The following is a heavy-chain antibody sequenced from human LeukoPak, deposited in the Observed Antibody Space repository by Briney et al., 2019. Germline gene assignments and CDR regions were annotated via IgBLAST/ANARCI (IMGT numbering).Heavy chain of an antibody. J-gene: IGHJ4*02. D-gene: IGHD4-17*01. Sequence: PGGSLRLSCTASGFTFSDHYMSWFRLSPGKGLEWLSYITSSGSITDYADSVKGRFTISRDNAKNTMFLQMNSLRPEDTAVYYCARDPGYGDAEWGQGTLVTVSS. CDR3: ARDPGYGDAE. CDR2: ITSSGSIT. V-gene: IGHV3-11*01. CDR1: GFTFSDHY.